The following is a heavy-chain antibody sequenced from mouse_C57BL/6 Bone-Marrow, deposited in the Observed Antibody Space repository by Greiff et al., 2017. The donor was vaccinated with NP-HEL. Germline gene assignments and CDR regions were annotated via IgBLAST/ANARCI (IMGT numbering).Heavy chain of an antibody. CDR1: GYTFTDYY. V-gene: IGHV1-76*01. D-gene: IGHD1-1*01. J-gene: IGHJ2*01. CDR3: ARGGITTVVAHFDY. CDR2: IYPGSGNT. Sequence: QVQLQQSGAELVRPGASVKLSCKASGYTFTDYYINWVKQRPGQGLEWIARIYPGSGNTYYNEKFKGKATLTAEKSSSTAYMQLSSLTSEDSAVYFCARGGITTVVAHFDYWGQGTTLTVSS.